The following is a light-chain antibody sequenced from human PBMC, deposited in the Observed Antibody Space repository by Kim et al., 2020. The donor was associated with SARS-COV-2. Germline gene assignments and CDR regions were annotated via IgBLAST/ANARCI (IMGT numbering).Light chain of an antibody. V-gene: IGKV3-20*01. Sequence: PGEGSTLSCRASQSVSSSYLASYQQKPGQAPRLLIYGASSRATGVPDMFSGSAAGTVFTLTITRLEPEDFAVYYCQQYSNPPHTFGQGTKVDIK. J-gene: IGKJ1*01. CDR3: QQYSNPPHT. CDR1: QSVSSSY. CDR2: GAS.